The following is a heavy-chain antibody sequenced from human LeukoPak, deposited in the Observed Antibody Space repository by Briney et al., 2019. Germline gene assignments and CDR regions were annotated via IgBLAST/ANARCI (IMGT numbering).Heavy chain of an antibody. CDR3: VNPPNVWGSYYSAEDPFRGDDY. CDR2: ISYDGSNK. CDR1: GFTFSSYA. D-gene: IGHD3-16*01. Sequence: GRSLRLSCAASGFTFSSYAMHWVRQAPGKGLEWVAVISYDGSNKYYADSVKGRFTISRDNSKNTLYLQMNSLRAEDTAVYYCVNPPNVWGSYYSAEDPFRGDDYWGQGTLVTVSS. J-gene: IGHJ4*02. V-gene: IGHV3-30-3*01.